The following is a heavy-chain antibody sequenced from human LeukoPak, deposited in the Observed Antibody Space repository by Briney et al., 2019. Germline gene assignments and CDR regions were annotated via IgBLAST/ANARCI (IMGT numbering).Heavy chain of an antibody. J-gene: IGHJ5*02. V-gene: IGHV4-31*03. CDR2: IYYTGSS. Sequence: SETLSLTCTVSPTSIAAGASYWTWICQRPGKGLEWFGNIYYTGSSAYNPSFQSRVAISVDTAENQFSLRLASVTAPDTAVYYCARENSVEFNDRDGYYNWVDPWGPGTLVIVSS. CDR3: ARENSVEFNDRDGYYNWVDP. D-gene: IGHD4-23*01. CDR1: PTSIAAGASY.